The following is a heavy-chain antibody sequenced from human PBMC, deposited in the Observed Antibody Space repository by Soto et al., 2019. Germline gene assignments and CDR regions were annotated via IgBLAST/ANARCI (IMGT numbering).Heavy chain of an antibody. CDR3: ARDPYGIGDYFDY. D-gene: IGHD1-26*01. Sequence: QPGGSLRLSCAASGFTFSSYAMHWVRQAPGKGLEWVAVISYDGSNKYYADSVKGRFTISRDNSKNTLYLQMNSLRAEDTAVYYCARDPYGIGDYFDYWGQGTLVTVSS. V-gene: IGHV3-30-3*01. CDR1: GFTFSSYA. CDR2: ISYDGSNK. J-gene: IGHJ4*02.